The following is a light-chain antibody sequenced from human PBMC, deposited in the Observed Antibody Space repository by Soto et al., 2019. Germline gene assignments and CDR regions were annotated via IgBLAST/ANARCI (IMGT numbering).Light chain of an antibody. CDR1: QSVGTF. V-gene: IGKV3-11*01. CDR2: DAS. Sequence: EIVFRQYTGTLSLSPGERATLSCRASQSVGTFFAWYQQKPGQAPRLLIYDASNRATGIPARFSGSGSGTDFTLTISSLEPEDFAVYYCQQCYNWPQWTFGQGTKVDIK. J-gene: IGKJ1*01. CDR3: QQCYNWPQWT.